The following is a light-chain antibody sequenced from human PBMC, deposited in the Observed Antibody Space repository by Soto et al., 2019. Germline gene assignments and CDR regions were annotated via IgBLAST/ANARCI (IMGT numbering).Light chain of an antibody. Sequence: EIVLTQSPATLSLSPGETATLSCRASQSVSGYIGWYQQIPGQAPRLLIYADSNRATGIPARFSGSGSGTDFTLTISSLEPEDFSVYYCQQRYNWPITFGQGTRLEIK. CDR3: QQRYNWPIT. V-gene: IGKV3-11*01. CDR1: QSVSGY. CDR2: ADS. J-gene: IGKJ5*01.